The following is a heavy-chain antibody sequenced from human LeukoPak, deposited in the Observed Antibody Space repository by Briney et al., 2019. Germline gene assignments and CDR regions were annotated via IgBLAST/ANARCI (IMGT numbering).Heavy chain of an antibody. CDR3: ARGGYGDRIDY. CDR2: INPSGGST. D-gene: IGHD4-17*01. Sequence: ASVKVSCKASGYTFFRYYMHWVRQAPGQGLEWMGIINPSGGSTSYAQKFQGRVTMTRDTSTSTVYMELSRLRSEDTAVYYCARGGYGDRIDYWGQGTLVSVSS. CDR1: GYTFFRYY. V-gene: IGHV1-46*01. J-gene: IGHJ4*02.